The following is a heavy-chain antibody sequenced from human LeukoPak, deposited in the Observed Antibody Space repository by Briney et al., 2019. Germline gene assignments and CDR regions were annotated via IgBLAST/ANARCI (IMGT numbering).Heavy chain of an antibody. V-gene: IGHV4-59*08. J-gene: IGHJ6*03. CDR2: IYYNGRT. CDR1: GGSISNYF. CDR3: AIMLNYDFWSGPTYYMDV. Sequence: PSXTLSLTCTVSGGSISNYFWNWIRQPPGKGLEWSGYIYYNGRTNYNPSLKRRVTISVDTSKKEFTLKLRSVTAADTAVYYCAIMLNYDFWSGPTYYMDVWGKGTTVTVSS. D-gene: IGHD3-3*01.